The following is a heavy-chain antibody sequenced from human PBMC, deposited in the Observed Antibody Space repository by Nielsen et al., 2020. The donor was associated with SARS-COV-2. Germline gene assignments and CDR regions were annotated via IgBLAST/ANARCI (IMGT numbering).Heavy chain of an antibody. J-gene: IGHJ5*02. D-gene: IGHD3-10*01. Sequence: GESLKISCAASGFTFSSYAMHWVRQAPGKGLEWVAVISYDGSNKYYADSVKGRFTISRDNSKNTLYLQMNSLRAEDTAVYYCARDAYYYGSGRNWFDPWGQGTLVTVSS. CDR2: ISYDGSNK. V-gene: IGHV3-30-3*01. CDR3: ARDAYYYGSGRNWFDP. CDR1: GFTFSSYA.